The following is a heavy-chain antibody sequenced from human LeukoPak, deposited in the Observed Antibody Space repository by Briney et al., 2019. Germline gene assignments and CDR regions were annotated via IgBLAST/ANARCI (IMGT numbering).Heavy chain of an antibody. CDR2: ISGSGGST. CDR3: AKPNYDILTGMTQYFDY. V-gene: IGHV3-23*01. Sequence: PGGSLRLSCAASGFTFSSYAMSWVRQAPGKGLEWVSAISGSGGSTYYADSVKGRFTISRDNSKNTLYLQMSSLRAEDTAVYYCAKPNYDILTGMTQYFDYWGQGTLVTVSS. CDR1: GFTFSSYA. J-gene: IGHJ4*02. D-gene: IGHD3-9*01.